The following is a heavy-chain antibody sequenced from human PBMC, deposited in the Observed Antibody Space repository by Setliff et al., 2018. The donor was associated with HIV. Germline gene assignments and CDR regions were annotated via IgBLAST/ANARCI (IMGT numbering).Heavy chain of an antibody. CDR2: INDNGST. J-gene: IGHJ6*03. CDR1: GGSFSGYY. D-gene: IGHD3-9*01. Sequence: SETLSLTCAVYGGSFSGYYWSWIRQPPGKGLEWIGEINDNGSTNYNPSLKSRVIMSVDTSRNQFSLKLSSVTAADTGVYYCARGHDNKYYYFYYMDVWGKGTTVTVSS. V-gene: IGHV4-34*01. CDR3: ARGHDNKYYYFYYMDV.